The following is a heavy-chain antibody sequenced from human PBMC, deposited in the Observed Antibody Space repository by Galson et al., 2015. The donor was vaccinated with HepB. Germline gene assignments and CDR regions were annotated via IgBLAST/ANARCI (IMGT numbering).Heavy chain of an antibody. CDR3: ARGGTTDSSSWYGGWEYFQH. D-gene: IGHD6-13*01. CDR2: ISYDGSNK. J-gene: IGHJ1*01. V-gene: IGHV3-30*04. CDR1: GFTFSSYA. Sequence: SLRLSCAASGFTFSSYAMHWVRQAPGKGLEWVAVISYDGSNKYYADSVKGRFTISRDNSKNTLYLQMNSLRAEDTAVYYCARGGTTDSSSWYGGWEYFQHWGQGTLVTVSS.